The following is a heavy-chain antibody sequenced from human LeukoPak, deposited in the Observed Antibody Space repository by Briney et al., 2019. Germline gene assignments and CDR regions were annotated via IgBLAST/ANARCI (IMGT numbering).Heavy chain of an antibody. J-gene: IGHJ6*02. CDR3: ARDVGATSPPYYYYGMDV. Sequence: SETLSLTCAVSGYSISSGYYWGWIRQPPGKGLEWIGSIYHSGSTYYNPSLKSRVTISVDTSKNQFSLKLSSVTAADTAVYYCARDVGATSPPYYYYGMDVWGQGTTVTVSS. CDR1: GYSISSGYY. V-gene: IGHV4-38-2*02. CDR2: IYHSGST. D-gene: IGHD1-26*01.